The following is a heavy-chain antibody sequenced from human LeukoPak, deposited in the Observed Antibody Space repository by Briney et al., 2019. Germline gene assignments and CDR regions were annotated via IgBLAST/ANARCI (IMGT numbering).Heavy chain of an antibody. Sequence: ASVKASCKASGYTFSSYYMHWVRQAPGQGLEWMGIINPSGGRTSYAQKFQGRVTMTRDTSTSTVYMELSSLRAKDTAAYYCARKGGSAWYEDAFDIWGQGTMVTVSS. D-gene: IGHD6-19*01. CDR3: ARKGGSAWYEDAFDI. CDR1: GYTFSSYY. CDR2: INPSGGRT. J-gene: IGHJ3*02. V-gene: IGHV1-46*01.